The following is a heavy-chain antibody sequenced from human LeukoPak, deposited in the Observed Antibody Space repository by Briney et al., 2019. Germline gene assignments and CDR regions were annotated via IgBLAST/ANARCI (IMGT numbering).Heavy chain of an antibody. CDR2: INPSGGST. J-gene: IGHJ3*02. D-gene: IGHD6-19*01. Sequence: ASVKVSCKASGYTFTSYYMHWVRQAPGQGLEWMGIINPSGGSTSYAQKFQGRVTMTRDMSTSTVYMELSSLRSEDTAVYYCARSMGGPLYSSGYGDAFDIWGQGTMVTVSS. CDR3: ARSMGGPLYSSGYGDAFDI. V-gene: IGHV1-46*01. CDR1: GYTFTSYY.